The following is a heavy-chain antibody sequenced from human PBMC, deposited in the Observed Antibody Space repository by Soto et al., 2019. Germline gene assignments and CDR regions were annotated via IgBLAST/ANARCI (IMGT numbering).Heavy chain of an antibody. D-gene: IGHD3-10*01. CDR3: ARGAAHTMVRGTNYYYYGMDV. Sequence: VKVSCKASGGTFSSYAISWVRQAPGQGLEWMGGIIPIFGTANYAQKFQGRVTITADESTSTAYMELSSLRSEDTAVYYCARGAAHTMVRGTNYYYYGMDVWGQGTTVTVSS. CDR2: IIPIFGTA. CDR1: GGTFSSYA. V-gene: IGHV1-69*13. J-gene: IGHJ6*02.